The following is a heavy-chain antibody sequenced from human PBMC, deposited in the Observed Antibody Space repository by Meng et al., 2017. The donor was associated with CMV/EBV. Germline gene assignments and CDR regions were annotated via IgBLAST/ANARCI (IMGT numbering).Heavy chain of an antibody. CDR3: AREIFYDILTGYFPADAFDI. CDR1: GFTFSSYW. V-gene: IGHV3-7*01. J-gene: IGHJ3*02. CDR2: IKQDGSEK. D-gene: IGHD3-9*01. Sequence: GGSLRLSCAASGFTFSSYWMSWVRQAPGKGLEWVANIKQDGSEKYYVDSVKGRFTISRDNAKNSLYLQMNSLRAEDTAVYYCAREIFYDILTGYFPADAFDIWGQGTMVTVSS.